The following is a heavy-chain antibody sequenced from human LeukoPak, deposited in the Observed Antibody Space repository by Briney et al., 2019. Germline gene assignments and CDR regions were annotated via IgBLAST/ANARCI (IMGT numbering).Heavy chain of an antibody. CDR2: INPSGGCT. CDR1: GYTFTSYY. J-gene: IGHJ4*02. Sequence: GASVKVSCKASGYTFTSYYVHWVRQAPGQGPEWMGIINPSGGCTSYAQKFQGRVTMTRDTSTSTVYMELSSLRSEDTAVYYCASARDTSGYYSWGQGTLVTVSS. V-gene: IGHV1-46*01. D-gene: IGHD3-22*01. CDR3: ASARDTSGYYS.